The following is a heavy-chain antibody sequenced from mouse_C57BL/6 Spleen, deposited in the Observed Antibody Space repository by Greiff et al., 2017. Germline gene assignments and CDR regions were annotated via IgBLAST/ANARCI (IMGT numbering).Heavy chain of an antibody. CDR2: IHPNSGST. V-gene: IGHV1-64*01. CDR3: ARDYDYDSDY. CDR1: GYTFTSYW. Sequence: QVQLQQPGAELVKPGASVKLSCKASGYTFTSYWMHWVKQRPGPGLEWIGMIHPNSGSTNYNEKFKSKATLTVDKSSSTAYMQLSSLTSEDSAVYYCARDYDYDSDYWGQGTTLTVSS. D-gene: IGHD2-4*01. J-gene: IGHJ2*01.